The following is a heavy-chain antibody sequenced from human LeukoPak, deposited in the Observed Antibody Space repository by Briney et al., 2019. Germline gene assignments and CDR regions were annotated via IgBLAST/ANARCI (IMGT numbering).Heavy chain of an antibody. D-gene: IGHD6-19*01. CDR3: ARGFGSSGWSSYLY. CDR1: GYTFTSYD. CDR2: MNHICGNT. V-gene: IGHV1-8*01. Sequence: GASVKVSSKASGYTFTSYDINWVRHATGQGLEWMGWMNHICGNTGYAQKFQGRVTMTRNTSISTAYMELSSLRSEDTAVYYCARGFGSSGWSSYLYWGQGTLVTVSS. J-gene: IGHJ4*02.